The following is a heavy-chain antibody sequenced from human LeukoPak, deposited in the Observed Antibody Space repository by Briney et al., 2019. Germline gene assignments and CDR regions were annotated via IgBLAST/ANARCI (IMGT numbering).Heavy chain of an antibody. CDR1: GYTFTSYD. D-gene: IGHD3-10*01. V-gene: IGHV1-8*03. Sequence: ASVKVSCKASGYTFTSYDINWVRQATGQGLEWMGWMNPNSGNTGYAQKFQGRVTITRNTSISTAYMELSSLRSEDTAVYYCARDRDYYGSGSSPDAFDIWGQGTMVTVSS. J-gene: IGHJ3*02. CDR3: ARDRDYYGSGSSPDAFDI. CDR2: MNPNSGNT.